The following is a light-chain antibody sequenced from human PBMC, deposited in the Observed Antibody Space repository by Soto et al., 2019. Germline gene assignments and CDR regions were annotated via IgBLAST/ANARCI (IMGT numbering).Light chain of an antibody. Sequence: QSVLTQSSSASASLGSSVKLTCTLSSGHSSFIIAWHQQQPGKAPRFLMKLEGDGSYDKGSGVPDRFSGSSSGADRYLTISNLQFEDEADYYCETWDDNTGVFGGGTKVTVL. CDR2: LEGDGSY. V-gene: IGLV4-60*02. J-gene: IGLJ3*02. CDR1: SGHSSFI. CDR3: ETWDDNTGV.